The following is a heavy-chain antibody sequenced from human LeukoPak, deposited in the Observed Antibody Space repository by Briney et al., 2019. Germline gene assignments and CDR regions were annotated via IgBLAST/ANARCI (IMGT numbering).Heavy chain of an antibody. CDR3: ARDGEYGTGSYYRGCFDY. CDR2: IHPRSGET. J-gene: IGHJ4*02. V-gene: IGHV1-2*02. D-gene: IGHD3-10*01. Sequence: GASVKVSFKASGYSFTAFYIHWVRQAPGQGLEWMGWIHPRSGETNYAYKFRGGVTMTRDTSISTTYMDLGSLGSDDTAVYYCARDGEYGTGSYYRGCFDYWGQGTLVTVSS. CDR1: GYSFTAFY.